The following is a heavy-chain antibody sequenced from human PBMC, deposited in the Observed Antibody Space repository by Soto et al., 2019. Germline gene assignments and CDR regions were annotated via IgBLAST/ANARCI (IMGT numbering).Heavy chain of an antibody. J-gene: IGHJ5*02. CDR1: GGSISSGGYS. CDR2: IYHSGST. V-gene: IGHV4-30-2*01. CDR3: ARDMGDYVWGSYRNPRWFDP. Sequence: SETLSLTCAVSGGSISSGGYSWSWIRQPPGKGLEWIGYIYHSGSTYYNPSLKSRVTISVDRSKNQFSLKLSSVTAADTAVYYCARDMGDYVWGSYRNPRWFDPWGQGTLVTVSS. D-gene: IGHD3-16*02.